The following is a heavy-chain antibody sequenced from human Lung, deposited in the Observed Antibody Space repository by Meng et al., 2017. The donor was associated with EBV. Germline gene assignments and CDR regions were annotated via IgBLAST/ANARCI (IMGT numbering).Heavy chain of an antibody. J-gene: IGHJ4*02. V-gene: IGHV4-31*03. CDR3: ARGLWYYDRGGYFDN. CDR1: GGSISSGGHY. D-gene: IGHD3-22*01. CDR2: IYYNGST. Sequence: QVQLQESGPGLVKPSQTLSLICTVSGGSISSGGHYWSWIRQHPEKGLEWTGYIYYNGSTYYKPSLKSRLTISVDTSKNQLSLRLSSVTAADTAVYYCARGLWYYDRGGYFDNWGRGTLVTVSS.